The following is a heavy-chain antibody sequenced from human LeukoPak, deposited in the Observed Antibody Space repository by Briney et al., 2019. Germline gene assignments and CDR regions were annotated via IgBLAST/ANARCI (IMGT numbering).Heavy chain of an antibody. V-gene: IGHV3-23*01. CDR2: ISGSGGST. Sequence: PGGSLRLSCAASGFTFSSYAMSWVRQAPGKGLEWVSAISGSGGSTYYADSVKGRFTISRDNSKNTLYLQMNSLRAEDTAVYYCAKDLLRDYYYGMDVWGQGTTVTVSS. CDR3: AKDLLRDYYYGMDV. CDR1: GFTFSSYA. J-gene: IGHJ6*02. D-gene: IGHD3-3*01.